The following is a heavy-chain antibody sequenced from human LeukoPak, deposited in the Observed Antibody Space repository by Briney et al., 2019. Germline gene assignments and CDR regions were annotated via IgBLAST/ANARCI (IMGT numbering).Heavy chain of an antibody. J-gene: IGHJ4*02. Sequence: PGGSLRLSCGASGFTFSTYAMSWVSQAPGKGLEWVAAISDSGASTYYADSVKGRFTISREHSTNTVYLQMSRLIADDPAVYYCAKNRGELRNFVCYDYWSQGSLVTVSS. CDR2: ISDSGAST. V-gene: IGHV3-23*01. D-gene: IGHD3-9*01. CDR3: AKNRGELRNFVCYDY. CDR1: GFTFSTYA.